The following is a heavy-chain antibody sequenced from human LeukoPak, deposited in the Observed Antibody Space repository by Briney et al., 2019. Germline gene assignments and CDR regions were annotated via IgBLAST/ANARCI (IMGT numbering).Heavy chain of an antibody. J-gene: IGHJ4*02. D-gene: IGHD2-2*01. V-gene: IGHV1-8*02. Sequence: VASVKVSCKASGYTFTGYYMHWVRQAPGQGLEWMGWINPNSGNTGYAQKFQGRVTMTRNTSISTAYMELSSLRSEDTAVYYCARAAVPAAIKYWGQGTLVTVSS. CDR2: INPNSGNT. CDR1: GYTFTGYY. CDR3: ARAAVPAAIKY.